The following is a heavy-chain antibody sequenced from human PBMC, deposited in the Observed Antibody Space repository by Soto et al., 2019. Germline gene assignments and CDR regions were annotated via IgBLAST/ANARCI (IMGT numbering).Heavy chain of an antibody. CDR1: GGSIISYY. V-gene: IGHV4-59*01. CDR2: IYYSGST. CDR3: ASLRAVPNYLDY. D-gene: IGHD4-4*01. Sequence: PSETLSLTCTVSGGSIISYYWSWIRQPPGKGLEWIGYIYYSGSTNYNPSLKSRVTISVDTSKNQFSLKLSSVTAADTAVYYCASLRAVPNYLDYWGQGTLVTVSS. J-gene: IGHJ4*02.